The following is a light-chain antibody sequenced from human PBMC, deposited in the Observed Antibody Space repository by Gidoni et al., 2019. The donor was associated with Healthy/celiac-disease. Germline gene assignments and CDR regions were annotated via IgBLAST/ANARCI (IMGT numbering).Light chain of an antibody. CDR3: QQYNSYLT. V-gene: IGKV1-5*01. J-gene: IGKJ2*01. Sequence: DIQMTQSPSTLSASVGDRVTITCRASQSISSWLAWYQQKPGKAPKLLIYDASSLESGVPSRFSGSGSGTEFTLTISSLQPDDFATYYCQQYNSYLTFGQGTKLEIK. CDR1: QSISSW. CDR2: DAS.